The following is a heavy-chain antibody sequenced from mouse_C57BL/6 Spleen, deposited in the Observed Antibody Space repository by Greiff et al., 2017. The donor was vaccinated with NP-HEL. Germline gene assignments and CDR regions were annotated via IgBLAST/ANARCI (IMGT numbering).Heavy chain of an antibody. D-gene: IGHD2-4*01. CDR2: ISDGGSYT. V-gene: IGHV5-4*03. CDR1: GFTFSSYA. J-gene: IGHJ3*01. Sequence: VKLVESGGGLVKPGGSLKLSCAASGFTFSSYAMSWVRQTPEKRLEWVATISDGGSYTYYPDNVKGRFTISRDNAKNNLYLQMSHLKSEDTAMYYCARKGYDSWFAYWGQGTLVTVSA. CDR3: ARKGYDSWFAY.